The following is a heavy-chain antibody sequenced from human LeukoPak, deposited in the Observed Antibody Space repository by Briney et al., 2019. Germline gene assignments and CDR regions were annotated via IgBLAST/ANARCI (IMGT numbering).Heavy chain of an antibody. CDR2: ISYDGSNK. CDR1: GFTFSSYG. CDR3: AKEGKAAAGDYYYGMDV. J-gene: IGHJ6*02. V-gene: IGHV3-30*18. D-gene: IGHD6-13*01. Sequence: PGGSPRLSCAASGFTFSSYGMHWVRQAPGKGLEWVAVISYDGSNKYYADSVKGRFTISRDNSKNTLYLQMNSLRAEDTAVYYCAKEGKAAAGDYYYGMDVWGQGTTVTVSS.